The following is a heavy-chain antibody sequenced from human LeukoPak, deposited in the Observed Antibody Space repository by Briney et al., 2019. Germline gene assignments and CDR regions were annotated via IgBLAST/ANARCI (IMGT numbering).Heavy chain of an antibody. V-gene: IGHV3-30*03. J-gene: IGHJ4*02. CDR2: ISYDGSNK. CDR3: AIALIYGTVDY. CDR1: GFTFSSYG. D-gene: IGHD1-14*01. Sequence: GGSLRLSCAASGFTFSSYGMHWVRQAPGKGLEWVAVISYDGSNKYYADSVKGRFTISRDNSKNTLYLQMNSLRAEGTAVYYCAIALIYGTVDYWGQGTLVTVSS.